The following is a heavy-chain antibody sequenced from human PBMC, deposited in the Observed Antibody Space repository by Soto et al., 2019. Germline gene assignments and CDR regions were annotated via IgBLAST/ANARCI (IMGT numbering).Heavy chain of an antibody. Sequence: EVQLLESGGGLVQPGGSLRLSCAASGFTFSRYAMSWVRQAPGKGLEWVSAISGSGGSTYYADYVKGRFTISRDNTKNTLYLKMNSIKAEDTGVYYCAKPNHTASTLDYFDNCGKGTLVTVSS. CDR3: AKPNHTASTLDYFDN. CDR1: GFTFSRYA. J-gene: IGHJ4*02. CDR2: ISGSGGST. D-gene: IGHD6-13*01. V-gene: IGHV3-23*01.